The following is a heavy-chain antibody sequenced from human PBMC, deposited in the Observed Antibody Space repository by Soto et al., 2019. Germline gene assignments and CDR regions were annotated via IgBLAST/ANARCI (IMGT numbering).Heavy chain of an antibody. D-gene: IGHD1-26*01. CDR1: GFTFSNAW. CDR2: IKSKTDGGKT. V-gene: IGHV3-15*01. CDR3: TKVSLLHYPRDY. Sequence: EVQLVESGGGLVKPGGSLRLSCAASGFTFSNAWMSRVRQAPGKGLEWVGRIKSKTDGGKTDYAAPVKGKFTISRDDSKNTLELQMNRLKTEKTAVYFCTKVSLLHYPRDYWGQGTLVT. J-gene: IGHJ4*02.